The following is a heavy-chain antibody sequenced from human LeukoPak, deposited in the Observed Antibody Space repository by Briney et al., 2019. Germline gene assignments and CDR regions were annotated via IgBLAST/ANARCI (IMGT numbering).Heavy chain of an antibody. J-gene: IGHJ5*02. Sequence: GGSLRLSCAASGFTFSSYEMNWVRQALGKGLEWVSYISSSGSTIYYADSVKGRFTISRDNAKNSLYLQMNSLRAEDTAVYYCARGLAVAGDGSWFDPWGQGTLVTVSS. CDR3: ARGLAVAGDGSWFDP. D-gene: IGHD6-19*01. CDR2: ISSSGSTI. V-gene: IGHV3-48*03. CDR1: GFTFSSYE.